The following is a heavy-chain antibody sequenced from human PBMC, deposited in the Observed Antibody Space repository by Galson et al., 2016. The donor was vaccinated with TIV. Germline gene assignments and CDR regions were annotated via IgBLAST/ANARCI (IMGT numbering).Heavy chain of an antibody. CDR2: IDWDDDK. D-gene: IGHD3-22*01. V-gene: IGHV2-70*04. Sequence: PALVKPTQTLTLTCSLSGFSLSTTGVRVNWIRQPPGKTLEWLARIDWDDDKFYSTFLKTRLTISKDTSKNQVVLTMTNMDPVDTATYFCVRADSSGYYYYFDYWGQGTLVTVSS. CDR1: GFSLSTTGVR. CDR3: VRADSSGYYYYFDY. J-gene: IGHJ4*02.